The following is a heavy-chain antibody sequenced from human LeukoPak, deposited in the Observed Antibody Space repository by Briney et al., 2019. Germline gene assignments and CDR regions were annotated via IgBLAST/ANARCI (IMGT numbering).Heavy chain of an antibody. J-gene: IGHJ4*02. D-gene: IGHD1-14*01. Sequence: ASVKVSCKASGYTFTSYGISWVRQAPGQGLEWMGWINPNSGGTNYAQKFQGWVTMTRDTSISTAYMELSRLRSDDTAVYYCASGPGFDYWGQGTLVTVSS. CDR2: INPNSGGT. CDR1: GYTFTSYG. CDR3: ASGPGFDY. V-gene: IGHV1-2*04.